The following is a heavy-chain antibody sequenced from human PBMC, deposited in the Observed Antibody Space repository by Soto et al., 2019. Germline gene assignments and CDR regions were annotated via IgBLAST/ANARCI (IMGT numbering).Heavy chain of an antibody. CDR1: GGSISSGGYY. CDR2: IYYSGST. V-gene: IGHV4-31*03. J-gene: IGHJ5*02. Sequence: LSLTCTVSGGSISSGGYYWSWIRQHPGKGLEWIGYIYYSGSTYYNPSLKSRVTISVDTSKNQFSLKLSSVTAADTAVYYCARVKEYYYGSGSYSNWFDPWGQGTLVTVLL. CDR3: ARVKEYYYGSGSYSNWFDP. D-gene: IGHD3-10*01.